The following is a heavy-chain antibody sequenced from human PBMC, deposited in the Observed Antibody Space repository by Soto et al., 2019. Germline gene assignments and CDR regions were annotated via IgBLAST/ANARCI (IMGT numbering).Heavy chain of an antibody. D-gene: IGHD6-13*01. CDR3: ARVAAAGTLDY. J-gene: IGHJ4*02. V-gene: IGHV1-18*01. CDR2: ISAYNGNT. CDR1: GYTFTSYG. Sequence: QVQLVQSGAEVKKPGASVKVSCKASGYTFTSYGISWVRQAPGQGLEWMGWISAYNGNTNYAQKLRGRVTMTTDTSTITAYMELRSLRSAVTAVYYCARVAAAGTLDYCGQGTLVTGSS.